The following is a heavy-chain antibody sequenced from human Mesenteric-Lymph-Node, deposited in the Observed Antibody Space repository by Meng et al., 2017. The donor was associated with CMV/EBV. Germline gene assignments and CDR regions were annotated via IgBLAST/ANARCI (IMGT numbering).Heavy chain of an antibody. D-gene: IGHD1-26*01. Sequence: SGFTFRCYAMHWVRQAPGKGLEWVAVISYDGSNKYYANSVKGRFTISRDNSKNTLYLQMNSLRAEDTAVYYCARDRYSGSRGYFDYWGQGTLVTVSS. V-gene: IGHV3-30-3*01. CDR1: GFTFRCYA. CDR2: ISYDGSNK. J-gene: IGHJ4*02. CDR3: ARDRYSGSRGYFDY.